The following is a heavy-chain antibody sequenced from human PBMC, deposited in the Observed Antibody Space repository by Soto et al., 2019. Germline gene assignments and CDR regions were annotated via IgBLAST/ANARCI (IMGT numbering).Heavy chain of an antibody. J-gene: IGHJ4*02. V-gene: IGHV3-74*01. CDR1: GFIFTNFW. CDR3: AKDTWYFDL. Sequence: GGSLRLSCEASGFIFTNFWMHWVRQVPGKGLVWVSRIDTSGSSTSYADSVKGRFTISRDNAKNTVSLQMNSLRAEDTGVYYCAKDTWYFDLWSQGSLVTVSX. D-gene: IGHD1-20*01. CDR2: IDTSGSST.